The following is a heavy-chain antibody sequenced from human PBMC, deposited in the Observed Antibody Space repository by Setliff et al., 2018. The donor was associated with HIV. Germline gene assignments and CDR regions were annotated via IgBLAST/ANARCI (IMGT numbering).Heavy chain of an antibody. CDR3: ARSPAAEGY. V-gene: IGHV4-31*03. D-gene: IGHD6-13*01. CDR2: IYYSGST. CDR1: GGSISSGGYY. J-gene: IGHJ4*02. Sequence: PSETLSLTCTVSGGSISSGGYYWSWIRQHPGKGLEWIGYIYYSGSTYYNPSLKSRVTISVDTSKNQISLKMTSVTAADTAVYFCARSPAAEGYWGQGTLVTVSS.